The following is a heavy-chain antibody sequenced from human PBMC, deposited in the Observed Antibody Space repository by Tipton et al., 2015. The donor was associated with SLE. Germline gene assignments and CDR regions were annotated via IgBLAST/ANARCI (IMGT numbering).Heavy chain of an antibody. CDR2: ISSSSSYI. V-gene: IGHV3-21*01. CDR3: ARSYDSSRAFDI. CDR1: GFTFSSYS. Sequence: GSLRLSCAASGFTFSSYSMNWVRQAPGKGLEWVSSISSSSSYIYYADSVKGRFTISRDNAKNSLYLQMNSLRAEDTAVYYCARSYDSSRAFDIWGQGTMVTVSS. J-gene: IGHJ3*02. D-gene: IGHD3-22*01.